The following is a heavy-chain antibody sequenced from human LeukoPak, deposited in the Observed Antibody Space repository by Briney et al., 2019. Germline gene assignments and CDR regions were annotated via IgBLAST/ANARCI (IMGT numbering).Heavy chain of an antibody. Sequence: GGSLRLSCAASGFTFSTYAMNWVRQAPGKGLEWVSIISGSGGNTFYADAVKGRFTISRDESKNTVYLQMSSLRIEDTAVYYCARESNYSSGRPMDFWGQGTLVTVSS. CDR2: ISGSGGNT. V-gene: IGHV3-23*01. J-gene: IGHJ4*02. CDR3: ARESNYSSGRPMDF. CDR1: GFTFSTYA. D-gene: IGHD3-22*01.